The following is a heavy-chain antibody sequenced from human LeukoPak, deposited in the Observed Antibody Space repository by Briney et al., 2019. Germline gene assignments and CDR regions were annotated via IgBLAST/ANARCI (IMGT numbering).Heavy chain of an antibody. CDR3: ARVVAFDCSSTSCYYYYYMDV. V-gene: IGHV1-2*02. D-gene: IGHD2-2*01. Sequence: GASVKVSCKASGYTLTGYYMHWVRQAPGQGLEWMGWINPNSGGTNYAQKFQGRVTMTRDTSISTAYMELSRLRSDDTAVYYCARVVAFDCSSTSCYYYYYMDVWGKGTTVTVSS. CDR2: INPNSGGT. CDR1: GYTLTGYY. J-gene: IGHJ6*03.